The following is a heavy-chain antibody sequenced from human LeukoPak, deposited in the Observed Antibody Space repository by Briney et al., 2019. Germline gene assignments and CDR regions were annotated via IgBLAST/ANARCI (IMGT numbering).Heavy chain of an antibody. J-gene: IGHJ2*01. CDR2: ISYDGSNK. D-gene: IGHD5/OR15-5a*01. CDR1: GFTFSSYA. CDR3: ARGPVSTWYFDL. Sequence: GGSLRLSCAASGFTFSSYAMHWVRQAPGKGLEWVAVISYDGSNKYYADSVKGRFIISRDNSKNTLYLQMNSLRAEDTAVYYCARGPVSTWYFDLWGRGTLVTVSS. V-gene: IGHV3-30*14.